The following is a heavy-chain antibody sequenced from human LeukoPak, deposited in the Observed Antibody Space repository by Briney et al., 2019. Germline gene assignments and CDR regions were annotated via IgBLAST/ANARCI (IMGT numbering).Heavy chain of an antibody. CDR3: AKDPFPGITMSLDI. D-gene: IGHD3-10*02. Sequence: PGGSLRLSCAASGFTFGRYDMSWVRQAPGKGLEWVSAISSNGGSTHYADSVKGRFTISRDNSKNTLYLQMNSLRAEDTAVYYCAKDPFPGITMSLDIWGQGTMVTVSS. V-gene: IGHV3-23*01. CDR2: ISSNGGST. J-gene: IGHJ3*02. CDR1: GFTFGRYD.